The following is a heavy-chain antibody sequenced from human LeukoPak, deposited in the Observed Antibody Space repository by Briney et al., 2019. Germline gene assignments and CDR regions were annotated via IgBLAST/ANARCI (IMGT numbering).Heavy chain of an antibody. Sequence: PGGSLRLSCPASGFTFGTYSMHWFRQAQGKGLEWVAIISSAGTIINYADSVRGRFSISRDNSRNTLYLQMDSLRTEDTAVYYCAKDHRWLVDYWGQGTLVTVSS. CDR1: GFTFGTYS. D-gene: IGHD6-19*01. CDR2: ISSAGTII. V-gene: IGHV3-30-3*01. CDR3: AKDHRWLVDY. J-gene: IGHJ4*02.